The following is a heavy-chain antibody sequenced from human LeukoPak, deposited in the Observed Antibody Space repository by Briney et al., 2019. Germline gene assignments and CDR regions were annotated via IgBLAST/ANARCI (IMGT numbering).Heavy chain of an antibody. J-gene: IGHJ4*02. D-gene: IGHD3-22*01. CDR1: GFSFSDYY. Sequence: PGGSLRLSCVASGFSFSDYYMNGFRQAPGKGLEWLSFISGSGHNILYTDSVKGRFTVSRDNVKKTVFLQMNSLRADDTAVYYCARDLFSFYYDSSGYCDYWGQGTRVTVSS. CDR3: ARDLFSFYYDSSGYCDY. CDR2: ISGSGHNI. V-gene: IGHV3-11*01.